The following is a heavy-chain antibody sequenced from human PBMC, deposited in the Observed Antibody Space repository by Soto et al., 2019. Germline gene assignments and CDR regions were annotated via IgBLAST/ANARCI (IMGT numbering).Heavy chain of an antibody. D-gene: IGHD6-19*01. CDR2: ISYDGSNK. V-gene: IGHV3-30*18. CDR1: GFTFSSYG. Sequence: GGSLRLSCAASGFTFSSYGMHWVRQAPGKGLEWVAVISYDGSNKYYADSVKGRFTISRDNSKNTLYLQMNSLRAEDTAVYYCAKDRGIAVAGTTDCLDYWGQGTLVTVSS. J-gene: IGHJ4*02. CDR3: AKDRGIAVAGTTDCLDY.